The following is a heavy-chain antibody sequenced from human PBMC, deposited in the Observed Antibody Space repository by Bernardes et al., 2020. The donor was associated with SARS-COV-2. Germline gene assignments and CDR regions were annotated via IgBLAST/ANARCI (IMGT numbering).Heavy chain of an antibody. J-gene: IGHJ4*02. CDR3: ARDTGTRELELLLFFQSIAAAGPFDY. V-gene: IGHV1-2*02. D-gene: IGHD6-13*01. Sequence: ASVKVSCKASGYTFTGYYMHWVRQAPGQGLEWMGWINPNSGGTNYAQKFQGRVTMTRDTSISTAYMELSRLRSDDTAVYYCARDTGTRELELLLFFQSIAAAGPFDYWGQGTLVTVSS. CDR1: GYTFTGYY. CDR2: INPNSGGT.